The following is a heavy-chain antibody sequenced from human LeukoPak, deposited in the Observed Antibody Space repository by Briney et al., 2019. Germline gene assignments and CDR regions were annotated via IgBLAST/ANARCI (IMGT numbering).Heavy chain of an antibody. D-gene: IGHD6-13*01. CDR1: GYTFTGYY. J-gene: IGHJ4*02. CDR2: INPNSGGT. Sequence: ASVTVSCKASGYTFTGYYMHWVRQAPGQGLEWMGWINPNSGGTNYAQKFQGRVTMASDTSISTAYMELSRLRSDDTAVYYCARRLAAAQVTPLDYWGQGTLVTVSS. CDR3: ARRLAAAQVTPLDY. V-gene: IGHV1-2*02.